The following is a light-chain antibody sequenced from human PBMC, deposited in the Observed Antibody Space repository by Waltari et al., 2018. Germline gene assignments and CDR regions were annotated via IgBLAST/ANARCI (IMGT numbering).Light chain of an antibody. CDR1: TPHIGANL. CDR2: NNK. J-gene: IGLJ3*02. CDR3: AVWDERVRGRV. V-gene: IGLV1-47*02. Sequence: QSVLTQPPSASGTPGQRVTISCSGRTPHIGANLVYWYQQLPGKAPKLLIYNNKQRPTGVPDRFSDSKSGTSASLAISGLRSEDEAEYYCAVWDERVRGRVFGGGTKLTVL.